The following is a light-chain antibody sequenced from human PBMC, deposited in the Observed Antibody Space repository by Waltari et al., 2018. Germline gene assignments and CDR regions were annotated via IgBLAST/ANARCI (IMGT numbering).Light chain of an antibody. CDR2: RND. Sequence: QSVLTPPPSASATPGHRVIISCSGSYSNIGDNVVNWYQQLPGTAPKLLIYRNDLRPSGVPDRFSASKSGTSASLAISGLQSEDEADYYCATWDDGLGGVWVFGGGTKVTVL. CDR1: YSNIGDNV. J-gene: IGLJ3*02. V-gene: IGLV1-44*01. CDR3: ATWDDGLGGVWV.